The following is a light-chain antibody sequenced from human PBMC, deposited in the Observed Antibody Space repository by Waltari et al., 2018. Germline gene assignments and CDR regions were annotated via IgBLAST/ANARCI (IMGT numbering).Light chain of an antibody. J-gene: IGKJ3*01. CDR1: QSVSSY. V-gene: IGKV3-11*01. Sequence: EIVLTQSPATLSLSPGERATLSCRASQSVSSYFAWYQQKPVQAPRLLIYDASNRATGIPARFSGSGSGTDFTLTISSLEPEDFAVYYCQQRSNWPLTFGPGTKVDIK. CDR3: QQRSNWPLT. CDR2: DAS.